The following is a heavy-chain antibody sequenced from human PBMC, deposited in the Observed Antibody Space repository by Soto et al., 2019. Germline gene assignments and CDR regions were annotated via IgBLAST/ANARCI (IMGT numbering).Heavy chain of an antibody. CDR3: ARNLFGVVIGWFDP. J-gene: IGHJ5*02. D-gene: IGHD3-3*01. Sequence: PSETLSLTCTVSGGSISSYYWSWIRQPPGKGLEWIGYIYYSGSTNYNPSLKSRVTISVDTSKNQFSLKLSSVTAADTAVYYCARNLFGVVIGWFDPWGQGTQVTVSS. CDR2: IYYSGST. V-gene: IGHV4-59*01. CDR1: GGSISSYY.